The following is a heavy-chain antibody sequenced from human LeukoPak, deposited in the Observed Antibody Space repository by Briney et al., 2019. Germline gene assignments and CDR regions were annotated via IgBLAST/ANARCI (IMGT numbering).Heavy chain of an antibody. CDR1: GFTFSSYA. V-gene: IGHV3-23*01. CDR3: AKAKSYYYDSSGYYDY. CDR2: ISGSGGST. J-gene: IGHJ4*02. D-gene: IGHD3-22*01. Sequence: GGSLRLSCAASGFTFSSYAMSWVRQAPGKGLEWVSAISGSGGSTYYADSVKGRFTISRNNSKNTLYLQMNSLRAEDTAVYYCAKAKSYYYDSSGYYDYWGQGTLVTVSS.